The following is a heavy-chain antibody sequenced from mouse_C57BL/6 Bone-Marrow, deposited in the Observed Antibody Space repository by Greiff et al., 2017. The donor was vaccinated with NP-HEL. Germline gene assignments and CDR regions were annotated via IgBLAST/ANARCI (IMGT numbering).Heavy chain of an antibody. CDR2: ISSGGDYI. CDR1: GFTFSSYA. J-gene: IGHJ1*03. V-gene: IGHV5-9-1*02. CDR3: TRDGEGPITTVVASRYFDV. Sequence: EVKLMESGEGLVKPGGSLKLSCAASGFTFSSYAMSWVRQTPEKRLEWVAYISSGGDYIYYADTVKGRFTISRDNARNTLYLQMSSLKSEDTAMYYCTRDGEGPITTVVASRYFDVWGTGTTVTVSS. D-gene: IGHD1-1*01.